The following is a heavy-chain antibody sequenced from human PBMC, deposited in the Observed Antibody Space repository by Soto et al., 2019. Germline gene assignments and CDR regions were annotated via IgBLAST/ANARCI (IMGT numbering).Heavy chain of an antibody. CDR3: AKPIVVVPAAITGDAFDI. V-gene: IGHV3-23*01. Sequence: GGSLRLSCAASGFTFSSYAMSWVRQAPGKGLEWVSAISGSGGSTYYADSVKGRFTISRDNSKNTLYLQMNSLRAEDTAVYYCAKPIVVVPAAITGDAFDIRGQGTMVTVSS. CDR1: GFTFSSYA. D-gene: IGHD2-2*02. J-gene: IGHJ3*02. CDR2: ISGSGGST.